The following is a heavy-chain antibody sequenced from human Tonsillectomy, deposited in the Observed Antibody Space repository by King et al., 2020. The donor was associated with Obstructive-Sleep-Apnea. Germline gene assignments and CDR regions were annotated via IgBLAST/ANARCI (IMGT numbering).Heavy chain of an antibody. D-gene: IGHD6-19*01. CDR2: IYHSGST. CDR3: ARPVAGSAEHFQH. J-gene: IGHJ1*01. CDR1: GGYISSSNW. V-gene: IGHV4-4*02. Sequence: VQLQESGPGLVKPSGTLSLTCAVSGGYISSSNWWSWVRQPPGKGLERIGEIYHSGSTNYNPSLKSRVTMSLDKSKNQFSLKLTSVTAADTAVYYCARPVAGSAEHFQHWGQGTLVTVSS.